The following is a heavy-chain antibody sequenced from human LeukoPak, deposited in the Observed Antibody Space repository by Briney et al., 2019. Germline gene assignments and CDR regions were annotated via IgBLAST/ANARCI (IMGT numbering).Heavy chain of an antibody. D-gene: IGHD3-22*01. J-gene: IGHJ4*02. Sequence: GGSLRLSCAASGFTFSSYGMHWVRQAPGKGLEWVAVIWYDGSNKYYADSVKGRFTISRDNSKNTLYLQMNSLRAEDTAGYYCARGEGYYDSSGYYPFYWGQGTLVTVSS. V-gene: IGHV3-33*01. CDR2: IWYDGSNK. CDR3: ARGEGYYDSSGYYPFY. CDR1: GFTFSSYG.